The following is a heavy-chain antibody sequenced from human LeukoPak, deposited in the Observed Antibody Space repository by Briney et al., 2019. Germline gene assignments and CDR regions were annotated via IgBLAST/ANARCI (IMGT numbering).Heavy chain of an antibody. J-gene: IGHJ5*02. CDR1: GGSFSRYY. CDR3: ARGIDFWSGYPNWFDP. Sequence: PSETLSLTCAVYGGSFSRYYWSWIRQPPGKGLEWIGEINHSGSTNYNPSLKSRVTISVDTSKNQFSLKLSSVTAADTAVYYCARGIDFWSGYPNWFDPWGQGTLVTVSS. D-gene: IGHD3-3*01. CDR2: INHSGST. V-gene: IGHV4-34*01.